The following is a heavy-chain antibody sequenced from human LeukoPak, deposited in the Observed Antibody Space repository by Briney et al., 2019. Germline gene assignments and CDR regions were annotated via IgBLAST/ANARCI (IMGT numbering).Heavy chain of an antibody. J-gene: IGHJ3*02. V-gene: IGHV1-69*05. CDR1: GGTFSSYA. D-gene: IGHD3-3*01. CDR2: IIPIFGTA. Sequence: ASVKVSCKASGGTFSSYAISWVRQAPGQGLEWMGGIIPIFGTANYAQKFQGRVTITTDESTSTAYMELSSLRSEDTAVYYCARGNYDFWSGNDAFDIWGQGTMVTVSS. CDR3: ARGNYDFWSGNDAFDI.